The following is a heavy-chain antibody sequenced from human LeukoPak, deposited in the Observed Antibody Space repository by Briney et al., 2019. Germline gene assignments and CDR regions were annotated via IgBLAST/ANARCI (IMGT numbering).Heavy chain of an antibody. Sequence: ASVKVSCKASGYTFTNYGISWVRQAPGQGLEWMGWISAYNGNTNYAQKLQGRVTMTTDTSTSTAYMELRSLRSDDTAVYYCARESDISGYDYNWFDPWGQGTLVTVSS. D-gene: IGHD5-12*01. CDR3: ARESDISGYDYNWFDP. V-gene: IGHV1-18*01. CDR1: GYTFTNYG. CDR2: ISAYNGNT. J-gene: IGHJ5*02.